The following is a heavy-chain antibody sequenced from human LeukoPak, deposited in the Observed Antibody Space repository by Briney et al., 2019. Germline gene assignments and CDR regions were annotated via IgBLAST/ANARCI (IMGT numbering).Heavy chain of an antibody. CDR3: VRAAMPYIINGRRFDY. CDR2: SGTVGDT. CDR1: GFTSSAYD. D-gene: IGHD2-2*01. V-gene: IGHV3-13*04. J-gene: IGHJ4*02. Sequence: GGSLRLSCAASGFTSSAYDMHWVRQITGGGLEWVSTSGTVGDTLYSDSVKGRFTISRENAKNSVHLQMNSLRVEDSAIYFCVRAAMPYIINGRRFDYWGQGTLVTVSS.